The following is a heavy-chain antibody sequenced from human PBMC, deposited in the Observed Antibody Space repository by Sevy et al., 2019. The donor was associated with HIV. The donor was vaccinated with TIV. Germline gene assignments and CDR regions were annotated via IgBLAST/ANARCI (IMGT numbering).Heavy chain of an antibody. D-gene: IGHD2-2*01. V-gene: IGHV3-7*03. J-gene: IGHJ6*02. CDR1: GFSFSNYW. CDR2: IKRDGSER. Sequence: GGALRLSCAASGFSFSNYWMSWVRQAPGKGLEWVANIKRDGSERYYVASVKGRFTIYRDNAKTSLYLKMHSLRAEDTAVYYCARDCSSASCLWGLDVWGQGTTVTVSS. CDR3: ARDCSSASCLWGLDV.